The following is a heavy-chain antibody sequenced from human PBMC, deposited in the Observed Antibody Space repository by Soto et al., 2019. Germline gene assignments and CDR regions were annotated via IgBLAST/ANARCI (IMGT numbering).Heavy chain of an antibody. Sequence: QVQLVESGGGVVQPGRSLRLSCAASGFTFSSYAMHWVRQAPGKGLEWVALISYDGSDKDYADSVKGRFTISRDNSRNTLFLRMNSLSAEDTAVNYWARDYYKYVDSSGYYRSPAYWGQGTLVTVSS. V-gene: IGHV3-30-3*01. CDR3: ARDYYKYVDSSGYYRSPAY. CDR1: GFTFSSYA. CDR2: ISYDGSDK. J-gene: IGHJ4*02. D-gene: IGHD3-22*01.